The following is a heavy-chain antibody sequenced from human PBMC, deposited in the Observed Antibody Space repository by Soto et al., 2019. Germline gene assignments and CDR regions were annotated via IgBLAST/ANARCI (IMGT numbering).Heavy chain of an antibody. V-gene: IGHV1-69*01. D-gene: IGHD3-3*01. CDR1: GGTLSNYA. CDR2: IVPAFGTP. J-gene: IGHJ6*02. CDR3: ARGATIFGVAAYSYYEMEV. Sequence: QVQLVQSGAEVKKPGSSVKVSCRASGGTLSNYAISWVRQAPGQGLEWMGGIVPAFGTPNYAQNLQGRITITADDSTTTVYMDLSSLRSEDTAVYYCARGATIFGVAAYSYYEMEVWGQGTTVTVSS.